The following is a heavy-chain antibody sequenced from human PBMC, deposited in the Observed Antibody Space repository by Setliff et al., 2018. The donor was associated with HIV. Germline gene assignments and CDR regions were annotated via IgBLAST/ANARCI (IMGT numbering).Heavy chain of an antibody. CDR1: GGSISSDY. J-gene: IGHJ4*02. D-gene: IGHD2-21*01. V-gene: IGHV3-15*01. CDR3: TTGTRLVD. Sequence: ETLSLTCTVSGGSISSDYWSWVRQAPGKGLEWVGRIKSKTDGGTTDYAAPVKGRFAISRDDSKNTLYLQMNSLKTEDTAVYYCTTGTRLVDWGQGALVTVSS. CDR2: IKSKTDGGTT.